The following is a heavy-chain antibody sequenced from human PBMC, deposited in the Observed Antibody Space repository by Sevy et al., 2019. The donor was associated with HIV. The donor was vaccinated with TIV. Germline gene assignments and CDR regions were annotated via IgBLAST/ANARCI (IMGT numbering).Heavy chain of an antibody. Sequence: GGSLRLSCGASGFTFSSYDMHWVRQAAGKGLEWVSGYGSGGDAYYPGSVKGRFTISRENAKNSLYLQMNSLRAGDTAVYYCARSGGYSDYGMDVWGQGTTVTVSS. V-gene: IGHV3-13*01. D-gene: IGHD5-12*01. J-gene: IGHJ6*02. CDR2: YGSGGDA. CDR3: ARSGGYSDYGMDV. CDR1: GFTFSSYD.